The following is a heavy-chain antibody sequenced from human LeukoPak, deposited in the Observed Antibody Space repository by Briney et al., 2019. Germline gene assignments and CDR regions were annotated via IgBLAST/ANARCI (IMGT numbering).Heavy chain of an antibody. CDR1: GYTFTSYY. D-gene: IGHD4-17*01. CDR3: ARAVGTSTVTPADC. CDR2: INPSSGST. J-gene: IGHJ4*02. Sequence: ASVKVSCKASGYTFTSYYMHWVRQAPGQGLEWMGIINPSSGSTTYAQKFQGRVTMTRDMSTSTVYMELSSLRSEDTAVFYCARAVGTSTVTPADCWGPGTLVTVSS. V-gene: IGHV1-46*01.